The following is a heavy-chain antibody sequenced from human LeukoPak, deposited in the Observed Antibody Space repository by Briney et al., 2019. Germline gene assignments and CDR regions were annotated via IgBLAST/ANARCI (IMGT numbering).Heavy chain of an antibody. CDR3: ARRWELLIMMGV. D-gene: IGHD1-26*01. Sequence: KPSETLSLTCAVYGGSFSGYYWSWIRQPPGKGLEWIGEINHSGSTNYNPSLKSRVTISVDTSKNQFSLKLSSVTAADTAVYYCARRWELLIMMGVWGKGTTVTVSS. J-gene: IGHJ6*04. CDR2: INHSGST. V-gene: IGHV4-34*01. CDR1: GGSFSGYY.